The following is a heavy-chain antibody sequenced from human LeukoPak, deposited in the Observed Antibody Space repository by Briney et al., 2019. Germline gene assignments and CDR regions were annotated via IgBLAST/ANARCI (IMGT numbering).Heavy chain of an antibody. V-gene: IGHV4-59*01. Sequence: LETLSLTCTVSGGSINSYYWSWIRQPPGKGLEWIGYIYYSGSTNYNPSLKSRVTISVDTSKNQFSLKLSSVTAADTAVYYCARGADFWSGYSKKYYFDYWGQGTLVTVSS. CDR1: GGSINSYY. CDR3: ARGADFWSGYSKKYYFDY. J-gene: IGHJ4*02. CDR2: IYYSGST. D-gene: IGHD3-3*01.